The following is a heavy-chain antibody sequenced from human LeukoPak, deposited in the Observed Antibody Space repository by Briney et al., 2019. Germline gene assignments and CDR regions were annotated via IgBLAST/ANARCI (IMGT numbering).Heavy chain of an antibody. Sequence: GGSLRLSCAASGFTVSDNYMSWVRQAPGKGLEWVSIVYTGGNTHYADSVKGRFTISRDNAKNSLYLQMNSLRAEDTAVYYCARDPMIKRAFDIWGQGTMVTVSS. V-gene: IGHV3-66*01. CDR2: VYTGGNT. CDR1: GFTVSDNY. CDR3: ARDPMIKRAFDI. J-gene: IGHJ3*02. D-gene: IGHD3-22*01.